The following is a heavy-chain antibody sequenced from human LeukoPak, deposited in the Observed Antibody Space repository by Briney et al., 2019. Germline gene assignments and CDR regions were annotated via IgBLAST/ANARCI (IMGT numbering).Heavy chain of an antibody. J-gene: IGHJ6*02. CDR2: IYYSGST. Sequence: SQTLSLTCTVSGGSISSGAYYWSWIRQPPGKGLEWIGYIYYSGSTNYNPSLKSRVTISVDTSKNQFSLKLSSVTAADTAVYYCARVGYCSGGSCDGYYYGMDVWGQGTTVTVSS. V-gene: IGHV4-61*08. D-gene: IGHD2-15*01. CDR3: ARVGYCSGGSCDGYYYGMDV. CDR1: GGSISSGAYY.